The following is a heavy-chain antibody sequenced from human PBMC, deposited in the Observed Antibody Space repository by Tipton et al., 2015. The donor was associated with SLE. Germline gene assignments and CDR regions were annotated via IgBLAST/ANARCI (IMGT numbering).Heavy chain of an antibody. Sequence: TLSLTCTVSGGSISSSSYYWGWIRQPPGKGLEWIGCIYYSGSTYYNPSLKSRVTISVDTSKNQFSLKLSSVTAADTAVYYCASTLDSSSVKDWGQGTLVTVSS. J-gene: IGHJ4*02. D-gene: IGHD6-13*01. CDR1: GGSISSSSYY. V-gene: IGHV4-39*07. CDR2: IYYSGST. CDR3: ASTLDSSSVKD.